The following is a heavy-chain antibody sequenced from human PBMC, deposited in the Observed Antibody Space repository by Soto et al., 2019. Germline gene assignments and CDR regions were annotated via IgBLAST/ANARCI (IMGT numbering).Heavy chain of an antibody. Sequence: VQLEASGGGLVQPGGSLRLSCAASGFTLSNYWMSWVRQAPGKGLEWVANIKEDGSEKYYMDSVKGRFTISRDNAMNSLYLQMYSLRADDTAFYYCARDANGWGDYWGQGTLVTVSS. J-gene: IGHJ4*02. CDR1: GFTLSNYW. CDR2: IKEDGSEK. D-gene: IGHD6-19*01. CDR3: ARDANGWGDY. V-gene: IGHV3-7*01.